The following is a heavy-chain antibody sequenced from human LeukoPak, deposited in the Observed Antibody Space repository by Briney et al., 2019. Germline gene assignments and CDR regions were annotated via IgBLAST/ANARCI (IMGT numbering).Heavy chain of an antibody. CDR1: RFSLSPSAVG. V-gene: IGHV2-5*02. CDR2: IYLDDGK. CDR3: EQVAMVRGFDA. D-gene: IGHD3-10*01. J-gene: IGHJ5*02. Sequence: SGATLVNPTQTLTLTCTFSRFSLSPSAVGVGGMRQPPEKSLEWLALIYLDDGKRYSPSLTSTLTTTTDTSKNQVVLTMANMGPVDTATYYCEQVAMVRGFDAWGQGTLVTVSS.